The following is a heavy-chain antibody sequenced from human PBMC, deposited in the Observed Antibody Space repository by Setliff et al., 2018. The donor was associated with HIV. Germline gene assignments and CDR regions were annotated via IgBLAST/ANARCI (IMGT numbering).Heavy chain of an antibody. J-gene: IGHJ4*02. CDR1: GYTFTNFA. V-gene: IGHV1-3*01. Sequence: ASVKVSCKTSGYTFTNFAMHWVRQAPGQSLEWVGWINDDNGNTRYCQKFQDRVTITRDTSASTVYMELNSLRSEDTAFYYCARAMHRGPPDFDYWGQGTLVTVSS. CDR3: ARAMHRGPPDFDY. CDR2: INDDNGNT.